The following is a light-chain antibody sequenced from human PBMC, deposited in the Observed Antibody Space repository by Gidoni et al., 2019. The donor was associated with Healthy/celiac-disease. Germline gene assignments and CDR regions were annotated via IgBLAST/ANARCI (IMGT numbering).Light chain of an antibody. J-gene: IGKJ1*01. CDR2: GAS. CDR1: QSVSSSS. Sequence: EIVLTQSPGTLSLSPGERATLSCRASQSVSSSSLAWYQQKPGQAPRFLIYGASSRATGIPDRFSGSGSGTDFTLTISRLEPEDFAVYYCQQYGSSPPWTFGQGTKVEIK. V-gene: IGKV3-20*01. CDR3: QQYGSSPPWT.